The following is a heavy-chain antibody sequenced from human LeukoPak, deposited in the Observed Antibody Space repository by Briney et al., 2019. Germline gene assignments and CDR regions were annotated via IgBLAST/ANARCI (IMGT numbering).Heavy chain of an antibody. J-gene: IGHJ6*02. CDR1: GFTFSSYG. CDR3: ARDGPDRDWDLGYYYGMDV. V-gene: IGHV3-30*03. CDR2: ISYDGSNK. D-gene: IGHD3-9*01. Sequence: PGRSLRLSCAASGFTFSSYGMHWVRQAPGKGLEWVAVISYDGSNKYYADSVKGRFTISRDNSKNTLYLQISSLKAEDTAVYYCARDGPDRDWDLGYYYGMDVWGQGTMVTVSS.